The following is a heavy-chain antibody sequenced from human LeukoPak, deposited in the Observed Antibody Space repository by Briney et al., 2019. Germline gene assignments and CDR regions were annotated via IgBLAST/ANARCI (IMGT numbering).Heavy chain of an antibody. CDR1: GGSISSYY. D-gene: IGHD6-13*01. V-gene: IGHV4-59*08. J-gene: IGHJ4*02. CDR2: IYYSGST. Sequence: PSETLSLTCTVSGGSISSYYWSWIRQPPGKGLEWIGYIYYSGSTNYNPSLKSRVTISVDTSKNQFSLKLSSVTAADTAVYYCARHSGYSRHPYYFDYWGQGTLVTVSS. CDR3: ARHSGYSRHPYYFDY.